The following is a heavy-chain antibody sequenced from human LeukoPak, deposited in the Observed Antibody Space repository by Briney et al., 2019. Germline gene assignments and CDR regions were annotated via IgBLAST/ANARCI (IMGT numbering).Heavy chain of an antibody. D-gene: IGHD1-26*01. J-gene: IGHJ5*02. Sequence: ASVKVSCKASGYTFTSYYMHWVRQAPGQGLEWMGVVNPSSGSTTYSQKFQGRVTMTRDTSTSTVYMDLSSLRSEDTALYYCARAVGPRGGNWFDPWGQGTLVTVSS. CDR2: VNPSSGST. CDR3: ARAVGPRGGNWFDP. V-gene: IGHV1-46*01. CDR1: GYTFTSYY.